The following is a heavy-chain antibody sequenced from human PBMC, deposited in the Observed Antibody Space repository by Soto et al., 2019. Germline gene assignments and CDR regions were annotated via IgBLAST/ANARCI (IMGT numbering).Heavy chain of an antibody. J-gene: IGHJ6*02. CDR1: GGSISSGGYY. Sequence: SETLSLTCTVSGGSISSGGYYWSWIRQHPGKGLEWIGYIYYSGSTYYNPSLKSRVTISVDTSKNQFSLKLSSVTAADTAVYYCARVPGRPIVPAVLGMDVWGQGTTVTVSS. CDR2: IYYSGST. V-gene: IGHV4-31*03. CDR3: ARVPGRPIVPAVLGMDV. D-gene: IGHD2-2*01.